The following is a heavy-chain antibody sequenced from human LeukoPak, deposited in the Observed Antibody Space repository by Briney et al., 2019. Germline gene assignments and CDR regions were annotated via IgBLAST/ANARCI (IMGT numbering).Heavy chain of an antibody. J-gene: IGHJ4*02. CDR1: GFTFSSYW. Sequence: GGSLRLSCAASGFTFSSYWMHWVRQAPGKGLVWVSRINSDGSSISYADSVKGRFTISRDNAKNTLYLQMSSLRAEDTAVYYCASGGITMAYYWGQGTLVTVSS. V-gene: IGHV3-74*01. D-gene: IGHD3-3*01. CDR3: ASGGITMAYY. CDR2: INSDGSSI.